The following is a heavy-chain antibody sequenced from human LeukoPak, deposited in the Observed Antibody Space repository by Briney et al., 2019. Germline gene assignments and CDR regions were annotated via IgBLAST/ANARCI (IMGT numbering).Heavy chain of an antibody. CDR3: AKSLWAYYYGSGSPDY. J-gene: IGHJ4*02. CDR2: ISWNSGSI. D-gene: IGHD3-10*01. V-gene: IGHV3-9*01. CDR1: GFTFDDYA. Sequence: GGSLRLSCAASGFTFDDYAMHWVRQAPGKGLEWVSGISWNSGSIGYADSVKGRFTISRDNAKNSLYLQMNSLRAEDTALYYCAKSLWAYYYGSGSPDYWGQGTLVTVSS.